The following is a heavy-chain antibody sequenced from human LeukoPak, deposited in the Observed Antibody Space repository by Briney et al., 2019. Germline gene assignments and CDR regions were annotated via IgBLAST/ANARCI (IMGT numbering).Heavy chain of an antibody. CDR2: ISYDGSNK. CDR1: GFTFSSYA. D-gene: IGHD5-24*01. CDR3: ARDARLEMATISGLDY. V-gene: IGHV3-30-3*01. J-gene: IGHJ4*02. Sequence: GGSLRLSCAASGFTFSSYAMHWLRQAPGKGLEWVAVISYDGSNKYYADSVKGRFTISRDNSKNTLYLQMNSLRAEDTAVYYCARDARLEMATISGLDYWGQGTLVTVSS.